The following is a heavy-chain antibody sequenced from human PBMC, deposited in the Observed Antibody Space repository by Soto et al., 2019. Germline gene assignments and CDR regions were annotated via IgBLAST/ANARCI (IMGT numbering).Heavy chain of an antibody. CDR2: IYYSGST. CDR1: GGSISSYY. J-gene: IGHJ5*02. V-gene: IGHV4-59*01. D-gene: IGHD3-3*01. Sequence: SETLSLTCTVSGGSISSYYWSWIRQPPGKGLEWIGYIYYSGSTNYNPSLKSRVTISVDTSKNQFSLKLSSVTAADTAVYYCARQVPAEDFWSGYFGYWFDPWGQGTLVTVSS. CDR3: ARQVPAEDFWSGYFGYWFDP.